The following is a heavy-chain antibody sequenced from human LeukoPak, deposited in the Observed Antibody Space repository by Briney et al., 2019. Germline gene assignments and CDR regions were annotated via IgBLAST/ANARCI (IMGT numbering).Heavy chain of an antibody. CDR1: GGSISSSSYY. CDR3: ATIFYHLGAYYFAY. J-gene: IGHJ4*02. CDR2: IYYGGST. D-gene: IGHD3-10*01. Sequence: PSETLSLTCTVSGGSISSSSYYWGWIRQPPGKGLEWIGSIYYGGSTYYNPSLKSRVTISVDTSKNQFSLKLSSVTAADTAVYYCATIFYHLGAYYFAYWGQGTQVTVSS. V-gene: IGHV4-39*01.